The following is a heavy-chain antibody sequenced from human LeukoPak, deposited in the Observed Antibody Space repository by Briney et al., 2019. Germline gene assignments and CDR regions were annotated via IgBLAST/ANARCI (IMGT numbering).Heavy chain of an antibody. V-gene: IGHV1-8*01. Sequence: GASVKVSCKASGYTFTSYDVNWVRQAPGQGLEWMGWANPNSGHTGYAQKFQGRVTMTTNTSISTAYMELSSLRSEDTAVYYCARGAPGSYCSGGSCPYFDYWGQGTLVSVSS. CDR1: GYTFTSYD. CDR3: ARGAPGSYCSGGSCPYFDY. D-gene: IGHD2-15*01. CDR2: ANPNSGHT. J-gene: IGHJ4*02.